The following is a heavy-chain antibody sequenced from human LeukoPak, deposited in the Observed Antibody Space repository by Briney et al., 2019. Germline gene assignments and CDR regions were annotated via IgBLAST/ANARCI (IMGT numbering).Heavy chain of an antibody. V-gene: IGHV4-39*07. J-gene: IGHJ3*02. CDR1: GGSISNSSYY. CDR2: ISYSGST. Sequence: SETLSLTCTISGGSISNSSYYWGWIRQPPGKGLKWIGSISYSGSTYYNLSLKSRVTISVDTSKNQFSLKLNSVTAADTAVYFCARKPKQQPNFIQGYAFDIWGQGTMVTVSS. D-gene: IGHD6-13*01. CDR3: ARKPKQQPNFIQGYAFDI.